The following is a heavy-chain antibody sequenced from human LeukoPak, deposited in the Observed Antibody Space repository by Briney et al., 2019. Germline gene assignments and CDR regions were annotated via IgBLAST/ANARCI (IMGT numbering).Heavy chain of an antibody. J-gene: IGHJ4*02. CDR3: ARVNYYDSSGTDY. Sequence: SETLSLTCTVSGDCISSYYWSWIRQPPGKGLEWIGYIYYSGSTNYNPSLKSRVTISVDTSKNQFSLRLSSVTAADTAVYYCARVNYYDSSGTDYWGQGTLVTVSS. D-gene: IGHD3-22*01. V-gene: IGHV4-59*01. CDR1: GDCISSYY. CDR2: IYYSGST.